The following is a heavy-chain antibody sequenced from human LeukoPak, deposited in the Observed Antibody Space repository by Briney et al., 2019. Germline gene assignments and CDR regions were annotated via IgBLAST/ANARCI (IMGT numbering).Heavy chain of an antibody. V-gene: IGHV3-9*01. D-gene: IGHD2-21*02. CDR2: ISWNSGSI. CDR3: AKDSAYCGGDCYID. J-gene: IGHJ4*02. CDR1: GFTFDDYA. Sequence: GRSLRLSCAASGFTFDDYAMHWVRQAPGKGLEWVSGISWNSGSIGYADSVKGRFTISRDNAKNSLYLQMNSLRAEDTAVYYCAKDSAYCGGDCYIDWGQGTLVTVSS.